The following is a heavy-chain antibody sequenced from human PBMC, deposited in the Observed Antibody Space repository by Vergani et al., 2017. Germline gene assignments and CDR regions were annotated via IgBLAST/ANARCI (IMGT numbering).Heavy chain of an antibody. CDR1: GFTFSSYA. V-gene: IGHV3-23*01. D-gene: IGHD5-24*01. CDR3: ARHRDGYVSPWDGSFDY. J-gene: IGHJ4*02. Sequence: EVQLLESGGGLVQPGGSLRLSCAASGFTFSSYAMSWVRQAPGKGLEWVSAISGSGGSTYYADSVKGRFTISRDNAKNTLYLQMNSLRAEDTAVYYCARHRDGYVSPWDGSFDYGGQGTLVTVSS. CDR2: ISGSGGST.